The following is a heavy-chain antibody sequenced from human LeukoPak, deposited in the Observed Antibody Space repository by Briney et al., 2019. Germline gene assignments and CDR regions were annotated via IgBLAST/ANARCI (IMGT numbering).Heavy chain of an antibody. V-gene: IGHV7-4-1*02. Sequence: ASVKVSCKASGYTFTSYAMNWVRQAPGQGLEWMGWINTNTGNPMYAQGFTGRFVFSLDTSVSTAYLQISSLKAEDTAVYYCAREEVVVVAAIAYYYYGMDVWGQGTTVTVSS. D-gene: IGHD2-15*01. J-gene: IGHJ6*02. CDR1: GYTFTSYA. CDR3: AREEVVVVAAIAYYYYGMDV. CDR2: INTNTGNP.